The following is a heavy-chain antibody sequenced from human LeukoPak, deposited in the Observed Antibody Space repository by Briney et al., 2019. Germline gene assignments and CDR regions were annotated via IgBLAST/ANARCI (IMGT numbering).Heavy chain of an antibody. Sequence: SETLSLTCAVYGGSFSGYYWSWIRQPPGKGLEWIGEINHSGSTNYNPSLKSRVTISVDTSKNQFSLKLSSVTAADTAVYYCARVPFFYDILTGYSPYYFDYWGQGTLVTASS. CDR3: ARVPFFYDILTGYSPYYFDY. CDR2: INHSGST. V-gene: IGHV4-34*01. J-gene: IGHJ4*02. D-gene: IGHD3-9*01. CDR1: GGSFSGYY.